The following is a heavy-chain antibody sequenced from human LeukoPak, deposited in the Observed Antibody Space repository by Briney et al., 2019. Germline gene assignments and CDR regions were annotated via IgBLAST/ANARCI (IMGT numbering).Heavy chain of an antibody. CDR1: GYTFTGYY. D-gene: IGHD1-26*01. Sequence: ASVKVSCKTSGYTFTGYYIHWVRKAPGQGLEWMGWINPNSGGTNYAQKFQGRVTMTRDTSISTAYMELSRLNSDDTALYYCARDNSVGDYAWWFDPWGQGTLVTVSS. CDR3: ARDNSVGDYAWWFDP. J-gene: IGHJ5*02. CDR2: INPNSGGT. V-gene: IGHV1-2*02.